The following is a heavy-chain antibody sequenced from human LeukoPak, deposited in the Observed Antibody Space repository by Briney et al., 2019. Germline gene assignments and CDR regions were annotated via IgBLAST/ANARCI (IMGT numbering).Heavy chain of an antibody. V-gene: IGHV1-24*01. J-gene: IGHJ4*02. CDR2: FDPEGGET. CDR3: ASGRGVSYLLFDY. CDR1: GYTLTELS. D-gene: IGHD1-26*01. Sequence: ASVKVSCKVSGYTLTELSMHWVRQAPGKGLEWMGGFDPEGGETIYAQKFQGRVTMTEDTSTDTAYMELSSLRSEDAAVYYCASGRGVSYLLFDYWGQGTLVTVSS.